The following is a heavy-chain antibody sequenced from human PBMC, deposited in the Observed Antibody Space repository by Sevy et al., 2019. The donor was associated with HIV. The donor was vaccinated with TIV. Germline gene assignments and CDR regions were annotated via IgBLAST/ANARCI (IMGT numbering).Heavy chain of an antibody. J-gene: IGHJ6*02. CDR1: GDSVSSNSAA. CDR2: TYYRSKWYN. Sequence: QSQTLSLTCAISGDSVSSNSAAWNWIRQSPSRGLEWLGRTYYRSKWYNDYAVSVKSRITINPDTSKNQFSLQLNSVTPEDTAVYYCARVVKYYYGSGSGYYYYGMDVWGQGTTVTVSS. CDR3: ARVVKYYYGSGSGYYYYGMDV. D-gene: IGHD3-10*01. V-gene: IGHV6-1*01.